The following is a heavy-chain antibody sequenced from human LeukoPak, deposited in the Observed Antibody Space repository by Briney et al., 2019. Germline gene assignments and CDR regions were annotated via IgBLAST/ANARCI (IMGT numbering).Heavy chain of an antibody. CDR3: ARDYSSGRDF. V-gene: IGHV3-7*04. J-gene: IGHJ4*02. CDR2: IKHDGSDQ. D-gene: IGHD3-22*01. CDR1: GFTFSTKW. Sequence: GGSLRLSCAASGFTFSTKWMSWVRQAPGTGLEWMAAIKHDGSDQYYVDSVKGRFTISRDNTKNSLQLQMNSVRAEDTAVYYCARDYSSGRDFWGQGTLVTVS.